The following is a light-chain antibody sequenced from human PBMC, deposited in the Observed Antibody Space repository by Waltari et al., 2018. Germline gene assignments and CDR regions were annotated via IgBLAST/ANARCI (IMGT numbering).Light chain of an antibody. CDR1: QDISIY. V-gene: IGKV1D-8*03. CDR2: GAT. J-gene: IGKJ1*01. CDR3: QQYYNFPWT. Sequence: VIWMTQSPSLVSASIGDRVTISCRMSQDISIYLGWYQQKAGKAPELLIYGATTLQSGVPSRFSDSGSGTDFTLTISRLQSEDFATYYCQQYYNFPWTFGQGTTVEIK.